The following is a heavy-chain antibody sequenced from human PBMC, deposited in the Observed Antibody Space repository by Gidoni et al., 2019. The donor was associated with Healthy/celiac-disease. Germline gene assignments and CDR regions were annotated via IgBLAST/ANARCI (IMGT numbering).Heavy chain of an antibody. CDR1: VFTFSSYS. J-gene: IGHJ4*02. CDR2: MSGSGGST. D-gene: IGHD3-10*01. V-gene: IGHV3-23*01. CDR3: ANPSVRNRWTSGSYYNEDY. Sequence: VPLLESGGGLVQPWGSLRLSFSASVFTFSSYSIRWVRQAPGKGLEWVSAMSGSGGSTYYEDSVKGRFTISRDNSKNTLYLQMNSLRAEDTAVYYCANPSVRNRWTSGSYYNEDYWGQGTMVTVSS.